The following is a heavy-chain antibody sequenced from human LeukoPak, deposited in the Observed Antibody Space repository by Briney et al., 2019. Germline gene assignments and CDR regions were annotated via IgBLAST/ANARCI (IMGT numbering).Heavy chain of an antibody. CDR1: GFTFSSYW. D-gene: IGHD3-3*01. CDR3: ARDPYHDFWSGYYTGSWSDP. V-gene: IGHV3-7*01. CDR2: IKQGGSEK. Sequence: GGSLRLSCAASGFTFSSYWMSWVRQAPGKGLEWVANIKQGGSEKYYVDSVTGRFTISRDNARDSLYLQMNSLRAKDTAGYYCARDPYHDFWSGYYTGSWSDPWGQGTLVTVSS. J-gene: IGHJ5*02.